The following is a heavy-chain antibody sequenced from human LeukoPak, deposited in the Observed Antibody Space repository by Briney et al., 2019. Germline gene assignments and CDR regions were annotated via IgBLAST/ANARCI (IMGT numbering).Heavy chain of an antibody. D-gene: IGHD3-3*01. CDR2: ISSSGSTI. CDR1: GFIFSSYT. V-gene: IGHV3-48*04. Sequence: GGSLRLSCAASGFIFSSYTMNWVRQAPGKGLEWVSYISSSGSTIYYADSVKGRFTISRDNAKNSLYLQMNSLKTEDTAVYYCTRGRITTTNNWFDPWGQGTLVTVSS. J-gene: IGHJ5*02. CDR3: TRGRITTTNNWFDP.